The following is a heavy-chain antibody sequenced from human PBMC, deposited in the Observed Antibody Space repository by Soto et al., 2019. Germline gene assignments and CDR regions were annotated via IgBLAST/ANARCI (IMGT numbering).Heavy chain of an antibody. CDR2: ISYDGSHK. CDR3: ARKGDPTNWGSGNAFDV. CDR1: GFTFTNYA. Sequence: QVQLVESGGGVVQPGRSLRLSCAASGFTFTNYAIHWFRQVPGKGLEWGAVISYDGSHKYYADSVKARFTISRDNSKNTLYLQMNSMRFEDTAVYYCARKGDPTNWGSGNAFDVWGQGTMVTVSS. J-gene: IGHJ3*01. D-gene: IGHD7-27*01. V-gene: IGHV3-30-3*01.